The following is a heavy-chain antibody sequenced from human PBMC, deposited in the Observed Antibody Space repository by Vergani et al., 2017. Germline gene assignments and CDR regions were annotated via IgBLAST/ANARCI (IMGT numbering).Heavy chain of an antibody. CDR3: ARDNKQLHPRGFDL. V-gene: IGHV4-61*02. D-gene: IGHD4-23*01. J-gene: IGHJ3*01. CDR1: GASINNAFYY. Sequence: QVQLQESGPGLVKPSQTLSLTCTVSGASINNAFYYWHWIRQPAGKGLEWIGRIYVSGITDYNSSLQSRVSMSVDTPKNQFSLTLTSVTAADSAVYYCARDNKQLHPRGFDLWGQGTMVTVSS. CDR2: IYVSGIT.